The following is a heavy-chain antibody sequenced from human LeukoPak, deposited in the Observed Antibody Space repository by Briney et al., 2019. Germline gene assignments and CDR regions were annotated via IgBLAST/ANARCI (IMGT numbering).Heavy chain of an antibody. V-gene: IGHV7-4-1*02. CDR3: AKQSRYSRSAGPFDY. J-gene: IGHJ4*02. Sequence: ASVKVSCKASGFTFTSYAINWVRQAPGQGLEWMGWINTNTGNPTYAQGFTGRFVFSLDTSVSTAYLQISSLKAEDTAVYYCAKQSRYSRSAGPFDYWGQGTLVTVSS. CDR1: GFTFTSYA. D-gene: IGHD6-13*01. CDR2: INTNTGNP.